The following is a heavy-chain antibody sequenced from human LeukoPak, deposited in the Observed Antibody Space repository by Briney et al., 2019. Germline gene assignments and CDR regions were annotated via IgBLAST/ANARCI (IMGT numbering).Heavy chain of an antibody. CDR1: GGSISSGGEY. D-gene: IGHD6-13*01. J-gene: IGHJ4*02. V-gene: IGHV4-31*03. CDR2: VYYSGST. CDR3: ARILIAAAAYDY. Sequence: SETLSLTCTVSGGSISSGGEYWSWIRHLPGKGLEWIGYVYYSGSTHYNPSLESRITMSVDTSENQISLKLSPITAADTAVYYCARILIAAAAYDYWGQGTLVTVSS.